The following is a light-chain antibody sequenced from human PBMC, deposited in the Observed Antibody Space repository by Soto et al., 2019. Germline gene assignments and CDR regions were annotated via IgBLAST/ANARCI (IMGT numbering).Light chain of an antibody. J-gene: IGKJ3*01. V-gene: IGKV3-20*01. CDR2: GAS. CDR1: QSISSSY. Sequence: EIVLTQSPGTLSLSPGERATLSCRASQSISSSYLAWYQHKPGQGPRLLIYGASSMATGIPDRFSGSGSGTDFTLTIIRVEPEDFALYYCQKYGSSFTFGPGTKVDIK. CDR3: QKYGSSFT.